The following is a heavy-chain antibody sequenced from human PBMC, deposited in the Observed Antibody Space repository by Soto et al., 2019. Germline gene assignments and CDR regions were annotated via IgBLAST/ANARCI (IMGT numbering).Heavy chain of an antibody. CDR1: GGTFSSYA. CDR2: IIPIFGTA. CDR3: ARDLAEEATIDDAFDI. D-gene: IGHD5-12*01. J-gene: IGHJ3*02. V-gene: IGHV1-69*01. Sequence: QVQLVQSGAEVKKPGSSVKVSCKASGGTFSSYAISWVRQAPGQGLEWMGGIIPIFGTANYAQKFQGRVTIAADESPRTASMELSSLRSEATAVYSCARDLAEEATIDDAFDIWGHGTSVTV.